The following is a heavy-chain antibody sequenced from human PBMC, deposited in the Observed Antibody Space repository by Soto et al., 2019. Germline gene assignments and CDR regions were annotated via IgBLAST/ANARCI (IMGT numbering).Heavy chain of an antibody. CDR3: AKVPAPVGFIAAAVFDY. CDR2: ISYDGSNK. CDR1: GFTFSSYG. Sequence: QVQLVESGGGVVQPGRSLRLSCAASGFTFSSYGMHWVRQAPGKGLELVAVISYDGSNKYYADSVKGRFTISRDNSKNTLYLQMNSLRAEDTAVYYCAKVPAPVGFIAAAVFDYWGQGTLFTVSS. J-gene: IGHJ4*02. V-gene: IGHV3-30*18. D-gene: IGHD6-13*01.